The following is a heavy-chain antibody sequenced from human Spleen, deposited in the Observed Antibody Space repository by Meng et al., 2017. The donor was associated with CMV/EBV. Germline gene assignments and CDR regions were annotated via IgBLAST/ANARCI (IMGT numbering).Heavy chain of an antibody. CDR2: INHSGST. D-gene: IGHD5-18*01. J-gene: IGHJ4*02. CDR1: GGSVSGYA. CDR3: ARGPRSGYSYAGPFDY. Sequence: QGKREHWGAGWFKPPETRSLPSAVYGGSVSGYAWSWIRQPPGKGLEWIGEINHSGSTNYHPSLKSRVTISVDTSKNQFSLKLSSVTAADTAVYYCARGPRSGYSYAGPFDYWGQGTLVTVSS. V-gene: IGHV4-34*01.